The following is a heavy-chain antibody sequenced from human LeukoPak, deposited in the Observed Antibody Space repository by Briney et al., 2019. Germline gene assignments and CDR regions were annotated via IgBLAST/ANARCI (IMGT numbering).Heavy chain of an antibody. J-gene: IGHJ4*02. CDR2: IFYSGST. Sequence: PSETLSLTCTVSGGSISGYYWSWIRQPPGTGLEWIGSIFYSGSTYYNPSLKSRVTISLDTSKNQFSLKLSSVTAADTAVYYCARHGEVGYSYGSWYYWGQGTLVTVSS. CDR1: GGSISGYY. D-gene: IGHD5-18*01. V-gene: IGHV4-59*05. CDR3: ARHGEVGYSYGSWYY.